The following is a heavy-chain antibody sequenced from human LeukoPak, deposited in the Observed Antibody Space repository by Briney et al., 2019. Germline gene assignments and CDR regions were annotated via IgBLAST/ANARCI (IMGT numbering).Heavy chain of an antibody. V-gene: IGHV3-53*01. CDR2: IYSGGST. J-gene: IGHJ4*02. CDR1: GFTVSSNY. CDR3: ARDDPNLGLLDY. Sequence: GGSLRLSCAASGFTVSSNYMSWVRQAPGKGLEWVSVIYSGGSTYYADSVKGRFTISRDNSKNTLYLQMNSLRAEDTAVCYCARDDPNLGLLDYWGQGTLVTVSS.